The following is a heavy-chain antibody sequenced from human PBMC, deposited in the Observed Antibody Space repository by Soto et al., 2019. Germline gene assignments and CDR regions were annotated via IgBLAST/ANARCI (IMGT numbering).Heavy chain of an antibody. J-gene: IGHJ6*02. CDR1: GYTFTIYY. CDR3: AARGFRGLLYSGVDD. D-gene: IGHD3-3*01. Sequence: ASVKVSCKASGYTFTIYYMHWVRQAPGQGLEWMGIINPSGVSTSYAQKFQERVTITREMSTSTTYKGQCSLRSDDTDVYYCAARGFRGLLYSGVDDWGQGARVTVSS. CDR2: INPSGVST. V-gene: IGHV1-46*01.